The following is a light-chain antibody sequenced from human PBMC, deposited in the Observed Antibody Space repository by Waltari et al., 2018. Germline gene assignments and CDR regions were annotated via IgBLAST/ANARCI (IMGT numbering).Light chain of an antibody. J-gene: IGKJ1*01. Sequence: DIQMTQSPSSLSASVGDRVTSTCRASQSISSYLNWYQQKPGKAPKLLIYAASSLQSGVPSRFSVSGSGTDFTLTISSLQPEDFATYYCQQSYSTPTFGQGTKVEIK. CDR2: AAS. V-gene: IGKV1-39*01. CDR1: QSISSY. CDR3: QQSYSTPT.